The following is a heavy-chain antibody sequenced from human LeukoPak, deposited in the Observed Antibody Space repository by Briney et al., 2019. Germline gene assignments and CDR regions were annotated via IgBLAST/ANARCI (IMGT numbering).Heavy chain of an antibody. Sequence: ASVKVSCEASGYTFTSYGISWVRQAPGQGLEWMGWISAYNGNTNYAQKPQGRVTMTTDTSTSTAYMELRSLRSDDTAVYYCARDLIELRFLEWGYYYYGMDVWGQGTTVTVSS. V-gene: IGHV1-18*01. CDR3: ARDLIELRFLEWGYYYYGMDV. J-gene: IGHJ6*02. CDR2: ISAYNGNT. D-gene: IGHD3-3*01. CDR1: GYTFTSYG.